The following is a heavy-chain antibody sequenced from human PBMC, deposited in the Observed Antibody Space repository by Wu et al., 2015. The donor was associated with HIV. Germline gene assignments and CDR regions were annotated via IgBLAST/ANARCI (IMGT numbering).Heavy chain of an antibody. CDR3: ARGFGSGYYKRGMDV. J-gene: IGHJ6*02. D-gene: IGHD3-22*01. Sequence: QLQLVQSGSEVKKPGASVKVSCKASGYTFNNYDVNWVRQAPGQGLEWMGWMNPKSGNTGYTQILQGRVTMTRNTSTTTAFLELRSLKFEDTAVYYCARGFGSGYYKRGMDVWGQGTTVIVS. CDR1: GYTFNNYD. V-gene: IGHV1-8*01. CDR2: MNPKSGNT.